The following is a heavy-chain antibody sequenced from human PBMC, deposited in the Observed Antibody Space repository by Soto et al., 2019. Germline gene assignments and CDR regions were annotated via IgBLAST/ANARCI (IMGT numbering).Heavy chain of an antibody. D-gene: IGHD3-3*01. Sequence: SETLSLTCTFSGGSISSGGYYWSWIRQHPGKGLEWIGYIYYNGSTYYNPSLKSRVSISVDTSKNQFSLKVSSVIAADTAVYYCAREAVTTIFNYYYYYGMDVWGQGTTVTVSS. CDR2: IYYNGST. V-gene: IGHV4-31*03. CDR1: GGSISSGGYY. J-gene: IGHJ6*02. CDR3: AREAVTTIFNYYYYYGMDV.